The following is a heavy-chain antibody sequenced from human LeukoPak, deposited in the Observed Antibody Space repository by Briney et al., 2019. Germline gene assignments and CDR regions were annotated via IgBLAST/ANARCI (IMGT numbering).Heavy chain of an antibody. V-gene: IGHV1-18*01. CDR1: GYTFTSYG. CDR2: ISAYNGNT. Sequence: ASVKVSCKASGYTFTSYGISWVRQAPGQGLEWMGWISAYNGNTNYAQKFQGRVTITTDESTSTAYMELSSLRSEDTAVYYCACARAYYDFWSGYYPFDYWGQGTLVTVSS. J-gene: IGHJ4*02. D-gene: IGHD3-3*01. CDR3: ACARAYYDFWSGYYPFDY.